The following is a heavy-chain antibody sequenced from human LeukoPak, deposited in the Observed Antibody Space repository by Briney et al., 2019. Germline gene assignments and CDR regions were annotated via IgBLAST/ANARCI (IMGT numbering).Heavy chain of an antibody. CDR1: GYTFTSYD. CDR3: ARYVRGGIWGSYRAADY. V-gene: IGHV1-8*01. J-gene: IGHJ4*02. Sequence: ASVKLSCKASGYTFTSYDINWVRQATGQGLEWMGWMNPNSGNTGYAQKFQDRVTMTRNTSISTAYMELSSLRSEDTAVYYCARYVRGGIWGSYRAADYWGQGTLVTVSS. CDR2: MNPNSGNT. D-gene: IGHD3-16*02.